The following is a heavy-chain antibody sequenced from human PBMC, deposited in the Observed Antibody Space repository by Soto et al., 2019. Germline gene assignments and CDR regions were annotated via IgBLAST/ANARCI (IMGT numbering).Heavy chain of an antibody. Sequence: EASVKVSCKASGYTFTGYYMHWVRQAPGQGLEWMGWINPNSGGTNYAQKFQGWVTMTRDTSISTAYMELSRLRSDDTAVYYRARSGLFDYGGNFYYFDYWGQGTLVTVSS. CDR3: ARSGLFDYGGNFYYFDY. CDR1: GYTFTGYY. V-gene: IGHV1-2*04. CDR2: INPNSGGT. D-gene: IGHD4-17*01. J-gene: IGHJ4*02.